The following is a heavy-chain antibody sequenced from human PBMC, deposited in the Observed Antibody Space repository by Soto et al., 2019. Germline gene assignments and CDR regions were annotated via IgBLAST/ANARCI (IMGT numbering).Heavy chain of an antibody. V-gene: IGHV4-39*01. CDR3: ARVVVVAAGVDY. CDR1: GGSISSSSYY. J-gene: IGHJ4*02. Sequence: QLQLQESGPGLVKPSETLSLTCTVSGGSISSSSYYWGWIRQPPGKGLEWIGSIYYSGSTYYNPSLKSRVTISVDTSKNQFSLKLSSVTAADTAVYYCARVVVVAAGVDYWGQGTLVTVSS. D-gene: IGHD2-15*01. CDR2: IYYSGST.